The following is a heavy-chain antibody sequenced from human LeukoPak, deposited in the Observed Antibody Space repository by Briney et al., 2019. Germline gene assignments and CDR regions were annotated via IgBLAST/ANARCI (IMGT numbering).Heavy chain of an antibody. CDR3: ARDRWLGY. CDR2: IYYSGST. CDR1: GGSISSYY. J-gene: IGHJ4*02. V-gene: IGHV4-59*01. Sequence: SETLSLTCTISGGSISSYYWSWVRQPPGKGLEWIGYIYYSGSTNYNPSLKSRVTISVDTSKNQFSLKVSSVTAADTAVYYCARDRWLGYWGQGTLVTVSS. D-gene: IGHD5-18*01.